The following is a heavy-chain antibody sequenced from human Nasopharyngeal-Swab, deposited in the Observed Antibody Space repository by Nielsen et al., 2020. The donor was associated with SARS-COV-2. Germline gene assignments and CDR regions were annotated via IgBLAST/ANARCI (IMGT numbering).Heavy chain of an antibody. J-gene: IGHJ4*02. D-gene: IGHD2-21*02. Sequence: GESLKISCQASGYSFTNHWIGWVRQMPGTGLEWMGLIYPGDSSIRYIPSFQGQVTISVDKSISTTYLQWSNLKASDAATYYCARRGDCNGNPCYSDYWGQGTLVTVSS. V-gene: IGHV5-51*01. CDR3: ARRGDCNGNPCYSDY. CDR1: GYSFTNHW. CDR2: IYPGDSSI.